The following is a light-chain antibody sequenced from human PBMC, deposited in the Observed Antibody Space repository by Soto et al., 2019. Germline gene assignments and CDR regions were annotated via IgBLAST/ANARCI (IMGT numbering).Light chain of an antibody. Sequence: QSVLTQPPSVSGAPGQRVTISCTGSGSTFGAGYDVHWYQQLPGTAPKLLIYDNNNRPSGVPDRFSGSKSGTSASLAISGLQAEDEADYYRNSYTSTFAYVFGTGTKLTVL. CDR2: DNN. CDR1: GSTFGAGYD. CDR3: NSYTSTFAYV. V-gene: IGLV1-40*01. J-gene: IGLJ1*01.